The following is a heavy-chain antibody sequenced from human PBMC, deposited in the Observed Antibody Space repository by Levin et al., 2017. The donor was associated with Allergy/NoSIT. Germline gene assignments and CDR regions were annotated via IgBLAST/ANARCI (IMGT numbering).Heavy chain of an antibody. Sequence: LSLTCAASGFTFSSSWMHWVRQAPGKGLVWVSRINSDGRRTSYADSVKGRFTISRDNAKSTLYLHMNSLRAEDTAVYYCARSRQWLVGDAFDIWGQGTMVTVSS. J-gene: IGHJ3*02. CDR1: GFTFSSSW. D-gene: IGHD6-19*01. CDR2: INSDGRRT. CDR3: ARSRQWLVGDAFDI. V-gene: IGHV3-74*01.